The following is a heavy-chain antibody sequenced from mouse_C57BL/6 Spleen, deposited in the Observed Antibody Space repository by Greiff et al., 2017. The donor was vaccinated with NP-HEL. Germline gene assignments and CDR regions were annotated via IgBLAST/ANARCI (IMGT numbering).Heavy chain of an antibody. CDR1: GYTFTSYW. J-gene: IGHJ2*01. V-gene: IGHV1-69*01. D-gene: IGHD2-5*01. Sequence: QVQLKQPGAELVMPGASVKLSCKASGYTFTSYWMHWVKQRPGQGLEWIGEIDPSDSYTNYNQKFKGKSTLTVDKSSSTAYMQLSSLTSEDSAVYYCARSEDSNYYFDYWGQGTTLTVSS. CDR2: IDPSDSYT. CDR3: ARSEDSNYYFDY.